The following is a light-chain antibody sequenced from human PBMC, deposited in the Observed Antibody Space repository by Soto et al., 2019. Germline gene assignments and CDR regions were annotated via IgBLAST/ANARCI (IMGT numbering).Light chain of an antibody. J-gene: IGKJ4*01. V-gene: IGKV1-33*01. CDR1: QDISNY. Sequence: IQIPESKSSLSASVGYRVTITWQANQDISNYLNWYQQKPGKAPKLLIYDASNLETGVASRFSGSGSGTDFTFTISSLQPEDIATYYCQQYDNLPLTFGGGTKV. CDR2: DAS. CDR3: QQYDNLPLT.